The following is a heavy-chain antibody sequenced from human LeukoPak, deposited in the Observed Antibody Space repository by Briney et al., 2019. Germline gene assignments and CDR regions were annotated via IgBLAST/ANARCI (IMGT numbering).Heavy chain of an antibody. CDR2: ISGGGGST. Sequence: QPGGSLRLSCAATGFTVSSYDMSWVRQAPGKGLEWVSAISGGGGSTYYADSVKGRFTICRDNSKNTLYLQMNSLRAEDTAVYYCAKADSLLRGDNWFDPWGQGTLVTVSS. J-gene: IGHJ5*02. CDR3: AKADSLLRGDNWFDP. CDR1: GFTVSSYD. V-gene: IGHV3-23*01. D-gene: IGHD3-3*01.